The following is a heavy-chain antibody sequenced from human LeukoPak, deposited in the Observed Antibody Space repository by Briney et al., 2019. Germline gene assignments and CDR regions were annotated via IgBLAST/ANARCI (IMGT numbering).Heavy chain of an antibody. CDR3: ARHDILTGYYPWWFDP. J-gene: IGHJ5*02. V-gene: IGHV5-10-1*01. D-gene: IGHD3-9*01. CDR2: IDPSEAYN. CDR1: GYSFTSYC. Sequence: GESLRTSGKGSGYSFTSYCISGVRQMPGKGLEWMGRIDPSEAYNNYRTSFQGHVTISADKSISTAYLQWSSLKALDTATYYCARHDILTGYYPWWFDPWGQGTLVTVSS.